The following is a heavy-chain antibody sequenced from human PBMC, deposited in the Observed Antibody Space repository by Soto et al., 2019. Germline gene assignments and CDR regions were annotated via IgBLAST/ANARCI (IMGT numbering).Heavy chain of an antibody. CDR3: ARGAENYYDSSGPEYFQH. J-gene: IGHJ1*01. V-gene: IGHV1-69*06. D-gene: IGHD3-22*01. CDR2: IIHIFGTA. Sequence: SVKVSCKASGGTFSSYAISWVRQAPGHGLEWMGGIIHIFGTANYEQKFQGRVTITADKSTSTAYMELSSLRSEDTAVYYCARGAENYYDSSGPEYFQHWGQGTLVTVSS. CDR1: GGTFSSYA.